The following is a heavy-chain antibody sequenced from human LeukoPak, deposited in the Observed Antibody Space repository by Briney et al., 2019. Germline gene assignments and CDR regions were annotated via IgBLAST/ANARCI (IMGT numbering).Heavy chain of an antibody. CDR3: ARGRATHDFWSGYLFDY. D-gene: IGHD3-3*01. J-gene: IGHJ4*02. V-gene: IGHV4-34*01. Sequence: SETLSLTCAVYGGPFSGYYWNWLRQSPGKGLEWIGEINHSGSTNYNPSLKSRVTISVDTSKNQFSLKLSSVTAADTAVHYCARGRATHDFWSGYLFDYWGQGTLVTVSS. CDR1: GGPFSGYY. CDR2: INHSGST.